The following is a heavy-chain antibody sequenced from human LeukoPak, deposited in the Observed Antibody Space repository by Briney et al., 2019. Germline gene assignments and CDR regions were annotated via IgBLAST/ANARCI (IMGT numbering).Heavy chain of an antibody. CDR1: GFTFSTYN. V-gene: IGHV3-21*01. CDR3: ARGNYYDPTTYYRAFDI. J-gene: IGHJ3*02. D-gene: IGHD3-22*01. Sequence: GGSLRLSCAASGFTFSTYNMNWVRQAPGKGLEWVSSITSSSSYTFYADSVKGRFTISRDNAKNSLYLQMNSLRAEDTAIYYCARGNYYDPTTYYRAFDIWGQGTMVTVSS. CDR2: ITSSSSYT.